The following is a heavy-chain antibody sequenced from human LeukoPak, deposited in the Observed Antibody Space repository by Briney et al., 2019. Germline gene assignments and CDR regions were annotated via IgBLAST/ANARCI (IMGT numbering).Heavy chain of an antibody. Sequence: SETLSLTCTVSGGSIRSYDWSWIRQPPGKGLDYIAYISYSGSTNYNPSLKSRVTISVDTSKNQFSLKLSSVTAADTAVYYCARQGYCSSTSCPGWYYYYYMDVWGKGTTVTVSS. D-gene: IGHD2-2*01. V-gene: IGHV4-59*08. J-gene: IGHJ6*03. CDR3: ARQGYCSSTSCPGWYYYYYMDV. CDR2: ISYSGST. CDR1: GGSIRSYD.